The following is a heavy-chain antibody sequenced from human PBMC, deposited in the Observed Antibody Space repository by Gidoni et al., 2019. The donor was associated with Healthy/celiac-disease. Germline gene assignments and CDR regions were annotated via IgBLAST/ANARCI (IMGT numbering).Heavy chain of an antibody. V-gene: IGHV3-23*01. Sequence: EVQLLESGGGLVQPGGSLRLSCEASGFTFSSYAMSWVRQAPGKGLEWVSAISGSGGSTYYADSVKGRFTISRDNSKNTLYLQMNSLRAEDTAVYYCAKDSAPTTVTTYTFDYWGQGTLVTVSS. D-gene: IGHD4-17*01. CDR1: GFTFSSYA. J-gene: IGHJ4*02. CDR3: AKDSAPTTVTTYTFDY. CDR2: ISGSGGST.